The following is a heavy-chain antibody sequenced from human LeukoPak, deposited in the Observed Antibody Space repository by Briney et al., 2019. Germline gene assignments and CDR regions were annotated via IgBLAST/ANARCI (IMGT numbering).Heavy chain of an antibody. V-gene: IGHV3-30*03. D-gene: IGHD6-13*01. CDR1: GFTFSSYD. CDR2: ISYDGTNK. J-gene: IGHJ4*02. Sequence: GGALRLSCAASGFTFSSYDMTWVRQAPGKGLEWVTVISYDGTNKYYADSVKGRFTISRDNSKNTLYLQMNSLRAEDTAVYYCARDHDSSSCPYFDYWGQGTLVTVSS. CDR3: ARDHDSSSCPYFDY.